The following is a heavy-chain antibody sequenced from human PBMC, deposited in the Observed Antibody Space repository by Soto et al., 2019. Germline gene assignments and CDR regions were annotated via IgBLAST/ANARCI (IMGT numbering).Heavy chain of an antibody. D-gene: IGHD3-3*01. CDR2: IDSSGST. J-gene: IGHJ4*02. V-gene: IGHV4-4*07. CDR3: ARGGHDFWSGPFDY. Sequence: QGQLQESGPGLVKPSETLSLTCSVSGGSIRTYYCNWIRQPAGKGLEWIGRIDSSGSTNYSPSLKRRATLSVDTSKNQFSLKLTSVTAADTAVYYCARGGHDFWSGPFDYWGQGTLATVSS. CDR1: GGSIRTYY.